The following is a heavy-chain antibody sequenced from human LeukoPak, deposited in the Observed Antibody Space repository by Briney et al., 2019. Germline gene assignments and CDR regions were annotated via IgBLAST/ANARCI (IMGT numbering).Heavy chain of an antibody. V-gene: IGHV4-34*01. CDR3: ARDSGSCYNERYFDY. D-gene: IGHD3-10*01. Sequence: SETLSLTCAVYDGSFSGYYWSWIRQPPGKGLEWIGEINHSGSTNYNPSLKSRVTISVDTSKNQFSLKLSSVTAADTAVYYCARDSGSCYNERYFDYWGQGTLVTVSS. J-gene: IGHJ4*02. CDR2: INHSGST. CDR1: DGSFSGYY.